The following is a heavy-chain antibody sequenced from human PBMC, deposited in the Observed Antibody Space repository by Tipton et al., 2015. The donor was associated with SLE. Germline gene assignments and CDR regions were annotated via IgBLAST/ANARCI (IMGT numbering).Heavy chain of an antibody. V-gene: IGHV4-39*01. D-gene: IGHD3-3*01. CDR3: ARTSTYYDFWSGSYYYYYYMDV. CDR2: IYYSGDT. J-gene: IGHJ6*03. Sequence: TLSLTCTVSGGSISSSTYYWGWIRQPPGKGLEYIGSIYYSGDTYSNPSLKSRVTISVDTSKNQFSLRLGSVTAADTAVYYCARTSTYYDFWSGSYYYYYYMDVWGKGTTVTVSS. CDR1: GGSISSSTYY.